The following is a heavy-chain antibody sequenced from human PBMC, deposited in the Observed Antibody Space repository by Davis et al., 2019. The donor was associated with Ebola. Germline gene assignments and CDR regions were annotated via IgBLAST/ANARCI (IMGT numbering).Heavy chain of an antibody. D-gene: IGHD3-3*01. Sequence: GGSLRLSCAASGFTFSSYAMHWVRQAPGKGLEWVTFIRFDGNNESYADSVKGRFTISRDNSKKTLYLQMNSLRAEDTAVYYCAKSGLSFGVVKYHYGRDVWGKGTKVTVSA. J-gene: IGHJ6*04. CDR3: AKSGLSFGVVKYHYGRDV. V-gene: IGHV3-30*02. CDR2: IRFDGNNE. CDR1: GFTFSSYA.